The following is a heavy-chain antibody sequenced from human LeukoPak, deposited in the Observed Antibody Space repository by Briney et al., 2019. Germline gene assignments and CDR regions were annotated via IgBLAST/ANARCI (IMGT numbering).Heavy chain of an antibody. CDR2: IGIGGDT. CDR1: GFTFSSYA. J-gene: IGHJ4*02. D-gene: IGHD2-15*01. V-gene: IGHV3-13*01. Sequence: GGSLRLSCAASGFTFSSYAMNWVRQAPGKGLEWVSAIGIGGDTYYPGSVKGRFTISRENAKNSLYLQMNSLRAGDTAVYYCVRQATPHGHFDYWGQGILVTVSS. CDR3: VRQATPHGHFDY.